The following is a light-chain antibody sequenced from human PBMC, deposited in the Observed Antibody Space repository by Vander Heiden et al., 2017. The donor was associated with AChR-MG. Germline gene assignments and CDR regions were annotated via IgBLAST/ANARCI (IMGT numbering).Light chain of an antibody. CDR2: EDN. CDR1: SSHIGHNL. Sequence: QSVLTQPHSVAAAPGQKDTISCSGGSSHIGHNLVSWYQQIPGTAPKLLIYEDNKRPSGIPDRFSGSKSGTSATLAITGLQTGDEAAYYCGAWDSSLSTGVFGGGTKVTVL. J-gene: IGLJ2*01. V-gene: IGLV1-51*01. CDR3: GAWDSSLSTGV.